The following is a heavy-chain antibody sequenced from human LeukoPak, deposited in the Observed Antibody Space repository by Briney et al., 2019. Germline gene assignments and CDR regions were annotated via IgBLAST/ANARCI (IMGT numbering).Heavy chain of an antibody. V-gene: IGHV4-34*01. D-gene: IGHD3-22*01. CDR1: GGSFSGYY. J-gene: IGHJ4*02. CDR2: INHSGST. Sequence: SETLSLTCAVYGGSFSGYYWSWIRRPPGKGLEWIGEINHSGSTNYNPSLKSRVTISVDTSKNQFSLKLSSVTAADTAVYYCASLNYYDSTGDYWGQGTLVTVSS. CDR3: ASLNYYDSTGDY.